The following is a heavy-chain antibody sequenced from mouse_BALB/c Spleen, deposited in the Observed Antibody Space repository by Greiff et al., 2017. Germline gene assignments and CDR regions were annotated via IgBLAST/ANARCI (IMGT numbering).Heavy chain of an antibody. CDR2: IRLKSDNYAT. CDR3: TEYCGYDGFDY. D-gene: IGHD2-2*01. Sequence: EVKLMESGGGLVQPGGSMKLSCVASGFTFSSYWMSWVRQSPEKGLEWVAEIRLKSDNYATHYAESVKGKFTISRDDSKGRLYLQMNSLRAEDTGIYYCTEYCGYDGFDYWGQGTTLTVSS. J-gene: IGHJ2*01. V-gene: IGHV6-6*02. CDR1: GFTFSSYW.